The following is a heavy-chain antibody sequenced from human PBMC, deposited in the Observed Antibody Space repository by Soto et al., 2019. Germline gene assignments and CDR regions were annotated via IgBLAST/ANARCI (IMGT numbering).Heavy chain of an antibody. CDR3: ASEYGDSKNYYYYYYMDV. CDR1: GFTFSDYY. Sequence: GGSLRLSCAASGFTFSDYYMSWIRQAPGKGLEWVSYISSSGSTIYYADSVKGRFTISRDNAKNSLYLQMNSLRAEDTAVYYCASEYGDSKNYYYYYYMDVWGKGTTVTVSS. J-gene: IGHJ6*03. V-gene: IGHV3-11*01. CDR2: ISSSGSTI. D-gene: IGHD4-17*01.